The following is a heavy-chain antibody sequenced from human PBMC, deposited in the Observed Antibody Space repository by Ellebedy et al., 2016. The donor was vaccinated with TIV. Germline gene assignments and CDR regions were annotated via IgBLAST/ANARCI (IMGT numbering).Heavy chain of an antibody. CDR3: ARGHGHGGNMCYS. J-gene: IGHJ4*02. CDR1: GGSISSYY. D-gene: IGHD4-23*01. V-gene: IGHV4-59*03. CDR2: IYYIGTT. Sequence: MPSETLSLTCNVSGGSISSYYWSWIRQPPGKGLEWIGNIYYIGTTNYSPSLKGRVSISVDTSENQFSLRLTSVTAADTAVYYCARGHGHGGNMCYSWGRGILVTVSS.